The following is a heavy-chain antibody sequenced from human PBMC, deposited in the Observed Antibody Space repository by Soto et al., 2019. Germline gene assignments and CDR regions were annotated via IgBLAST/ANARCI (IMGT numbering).Heavy chain of an antibody. D-gene: IGHD6-13*01. CDR1: GDSISGSPYF. CDR3: ARLQAAVPHY. Sequence: QLQLQESGPGLVMPSETLSLTCTVSGDSISGSPYFWGWIRQPPGKRLEWIGSIFYDGYTLYTPSLXXPVTISVDPSKNQSSLKLASVAAADPATYFCARLQAAVPHYWGQGTLVTVSS. V-gene: IGHV4-39*01. J-gene: IGHJ4*02. CDR2: IFYDGYT.